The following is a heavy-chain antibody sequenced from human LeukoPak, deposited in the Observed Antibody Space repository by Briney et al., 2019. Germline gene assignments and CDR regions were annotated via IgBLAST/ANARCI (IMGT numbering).Heavy chain of an antibody. CDR3: ATWPPHSGWYHWFDP. D-gene: IGHD6-19*01. V-gene: IGHV1-18*01. CDR1: GYTFTTYG. Sequence: ASVKVSCKASGYTFTTYGISWVRQAPGQGLEWMGWISAYNGNTNYAQKFQGRVTMTEDTSTDTAYMELSSLRSEDTAVYYCATWPPHSGWYHWFDPWGQGTLVTVSS. CDR2: ISAYNGNT. J-gene: IGHJ5*02.